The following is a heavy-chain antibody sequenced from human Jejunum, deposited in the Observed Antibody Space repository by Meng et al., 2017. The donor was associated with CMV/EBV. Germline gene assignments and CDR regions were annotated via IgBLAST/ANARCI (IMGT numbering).Heavy chain of an antibody. Sequence: HALLWKSGGEVKKPGASLQVPCKASGYTFTNYGITWVRQAPGQGLEWMGWISAYNGNTNYAQTLQGRVTMTTDTSTSTAYMELRSLRSDDTAVYYCARVEVGITSGDYWGQGTLVTVSS. D-gene: IGHD1-26*01. CDR3: ARVEVGITSGDY. CDR2: ISAYNGNT. CDR1: GYTFTNYG. V-gene: IGHV1-18*01. J-gene: IGHJ4*02.